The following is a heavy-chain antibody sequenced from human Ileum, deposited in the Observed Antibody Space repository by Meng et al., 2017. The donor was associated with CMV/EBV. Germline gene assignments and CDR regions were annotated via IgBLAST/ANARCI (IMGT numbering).Heavy chain of an antibody. CDR3: ARVLYYGGNSEQLDY. V-gene: IGHV1-2*02. J-gene: IGHJ4*02. CDR2: INPNSGGT. Sequence: SGHSFTDYYIHWVRQAPGQGLEWMGWINPNSGGTNYAQRFRGRVTMTRDKSISTAYMELNRLTSDDTALYYCARVLYYGGNSEQLDYWAQGTLVTVSS. D-gene: IGHD4-23*01. CDR1: GHSFTDYY.